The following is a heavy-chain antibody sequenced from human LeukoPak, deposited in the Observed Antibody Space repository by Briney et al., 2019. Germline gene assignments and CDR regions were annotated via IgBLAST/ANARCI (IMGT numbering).Heavy chain of an antibody. CDR2: INHSGST. CDR3: ARRGLRFLESVKYSWFDP. CDR1: GGSFSGYY. J-gene: IGHJ5*02. D-gene: IGHD3-3*01. Sequence: PSETLSLTCAVDGGSFSGYYWTWIRQPPGKGLEWIGEINHSGSTNYNPSLKSRVTISVDTSKSQFSRKLSSVTAADTAIYFCARRGLRFLESVKYSWFDPWGQGTLVTVSS. V-gene: IGHV4-34*01.